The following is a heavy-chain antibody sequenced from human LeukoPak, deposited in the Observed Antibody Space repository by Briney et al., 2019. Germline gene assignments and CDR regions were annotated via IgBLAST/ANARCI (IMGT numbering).Heavy chain of an antibody. D-gene: IGHD2-15*01. Sequence: PGRSLRLSCAASGFTFSSYGMHWVRQAPGKGLEWVAVISYDGSNKYYADSVKGRFTISRDNSKSTLYLQMNSLRAEDTAVYYCAKAPHYCSGGSCYSGVDAFDIWGQGTMVTVSS. V-gene: IGHV3-30*18. CDR1: GFTFSSYG. CDR3: AKAPHYCSGGSCYSGVDAFDI. J-gene: IGHJ3*02. CDR2: ISYDGSNK.